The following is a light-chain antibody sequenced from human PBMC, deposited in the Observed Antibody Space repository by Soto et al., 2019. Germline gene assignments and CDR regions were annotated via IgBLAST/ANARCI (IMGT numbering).Light chain of an antibody. J-gene: IGKJ1*01. CDR2: SAS. Sequence: EIVMTQSPATLSVSPGGRATLSCRASQSISDTLAWYQQKPGQAPRLLIYSASRGATGIPARFSGSGSGTDFTLTISSLETEDLAVYYCQHRSNWPSWTFGAGTKVDIK. CDR1: QSISDT. CDR3: QHRSNWPSWT. V-gene: IGKV3-11*01.